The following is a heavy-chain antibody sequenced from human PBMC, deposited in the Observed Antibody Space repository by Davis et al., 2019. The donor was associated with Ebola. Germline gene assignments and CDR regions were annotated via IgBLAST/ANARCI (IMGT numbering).Heavy chain of an antibody. Sequence: GESLKIPCAASGFTFSGSAMHWVRQASGKGLEWVGRIRSKANSYATAYAASVKGRFTISRDDSKNTAYLQMNSLKTEDTAVYYCTSGITGTRGDYWGQGTLVTVSS. CDR3: TSGITGTRGDY. D-gene: IGHD1-20*01. CDR2: IRSKANSYAT. CDR1: GFTFSGSA. J-gene: IGHJ4*02. V-gene: IGHV3-73*01.